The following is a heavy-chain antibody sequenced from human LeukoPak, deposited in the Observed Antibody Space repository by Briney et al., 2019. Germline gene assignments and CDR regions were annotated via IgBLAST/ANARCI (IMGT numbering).Heavy chain of an antibody. CDR2: IYHSGST. J-gene: IGHJ5*02. D-gene: IGHD2-2*01. Sequence: SETLSLTCAVSGYSISSGYYWGWIRQPPGKGLEWIGSIYHSGSTYYNPSLKSRVTISVVTSKNQFSLKLSSVTAADTAVYYCARDPGVVVPAGARGFDPWGQGTLVTVSS. CDR3: ARDPGVVVPAGARGFDP. V-gene: IGHV4-38-2*02. CDR1: GYSISSGYY.